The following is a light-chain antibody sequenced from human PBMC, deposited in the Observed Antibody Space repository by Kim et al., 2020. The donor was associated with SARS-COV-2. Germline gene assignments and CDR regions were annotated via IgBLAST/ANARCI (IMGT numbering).Light chain of an antibody. Sequence: GRSVTIACTGTSSDVGGYNSVSWYQQHPGKAPNLMIYDVYRRPSGVPDRFSGSKSGNTASLTISGLRTEDEADYYCCSYTGTYSLLFGGGTQLTVL. CDR3: CSYTGTYSLL. V-gene: IGLV2-11*03. CDR2: DVY. J-gene: IGLJ2*01. CDR1: SSDVGGYNS.